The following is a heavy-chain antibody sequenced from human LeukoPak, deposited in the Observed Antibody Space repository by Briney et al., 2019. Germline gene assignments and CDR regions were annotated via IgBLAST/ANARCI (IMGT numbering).Heavy chain of an antibody. Sequence: SVKVSCKASGGTFSSYVISWVRQAPGQGLEWMGGIIPIFGTANYAQKFQGRVTITADEYTSTAYMELSSLRSEDTAVYYCASLGCSSTSCQYYYYMDVWGKGTTVTVSS. V-gene: IGHV1-69*13. J-gene: IGHJ6*03. CDR2: IIPIFGTA. CDR3: ASLGCSSTSCQYYYYMDV. CDR1: GGTFSSYV. D-gene: IGHD2-2*01.